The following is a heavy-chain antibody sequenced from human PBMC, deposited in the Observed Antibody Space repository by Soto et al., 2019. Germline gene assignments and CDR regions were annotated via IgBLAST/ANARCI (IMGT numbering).Heavy chain of an antibody. V-gene: IGHV1-2*02. CDR3: ARVGAYYDILTGYYTGYYGMDV. J-gene: IGHJ6*02. Sequence: ASVKVSCKASGYTFTGYYMHWVRQAPGQGLEWMGWINPNSGGTNYAQKFQGRVTMTRDTSISTAYMELSRLRSDDTAVYYCARVGAYYDILTGYYTGYYGMDVWGQGTTVTVSS. CDR2: INPNSGGT. CDR1: GYTFTGYY. D-gene: IGHD3-9*01.